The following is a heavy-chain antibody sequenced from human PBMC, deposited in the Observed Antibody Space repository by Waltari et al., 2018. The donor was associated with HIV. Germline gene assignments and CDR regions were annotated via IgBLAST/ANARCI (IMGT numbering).Heavy chain of an antibody. CDR1: GFTFSNAW. D-gene: IGHD3-22*01. Sequence: EVQLVESGGGLVKPGGSLRLSCAASGFTFSNAWMSWVRQAPGKGRGWVGRIKSKNDGGTTDYAAPVKGRFTISRDDSKNTLYLQMNSLKTEDTAVYYCTTAGSGYYGASAFDIWGQGTMVTVSS. J-gene: IGHJ3*02. CDR2: IKSKNDGGTT. CDR3: TTAGSGYYGASAFDI. V-gene: IGHV3-15*01.